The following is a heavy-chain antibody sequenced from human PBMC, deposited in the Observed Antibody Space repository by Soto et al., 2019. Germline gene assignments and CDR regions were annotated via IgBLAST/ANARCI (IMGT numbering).Heavy chain of an antibody. CDR1: GFTFSGYG. D-gene: IGHD2-8*01. J-gene: IGHJ6*02. Sequence: EVQLVESGGGLVKPGGSLRLSCVASGFTFSGYGINWVRQAPGKGLEWVSYISGPSIYIYYADSVKGRFTISRGNAKSAVYLHMNSLRAEDTAVYYCARGFRNGFDVWGQGTTVSVSS. CDR3: ARGFRNGFDV. V-gene: IGHV3-21*01. CDR2: ISGPSIYI.